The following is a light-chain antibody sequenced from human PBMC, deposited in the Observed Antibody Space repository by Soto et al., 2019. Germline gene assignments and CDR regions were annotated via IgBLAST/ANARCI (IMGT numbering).Light chain of an antibody. J-gene: IGLJ2*01. V-gene: IGLV2-14*01. CDR2: DVS. CDR3: SSFTSSSVV. Sequence: ALTQPASVSGSPGQSITISCTGTSSDVGGYKYVSWYQQHPGKAPKLMIYDVSNRPSGVSNRFSGSKSGNTASLTISGLQAEDEADYYCSSFTSSSVVFGGGTKLTVL. CDR1: SSDVGGYKY.